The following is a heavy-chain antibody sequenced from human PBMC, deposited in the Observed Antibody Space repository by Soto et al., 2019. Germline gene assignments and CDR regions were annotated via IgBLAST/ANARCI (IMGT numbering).Heavy chain of an antibody. CDR3: ARVVDLRPETYSGMDV. J-gene: IGHJ6*02. V-gene: IGHV1-3*01. D-gene: IGHD2-21*01. CDR1: GYTFENYV. Sequence: ASVKVSCKAFGYTFENYVIHWVRQAPGHGLEWLGYMNAGNGNKKRSHLFQDRLILTRETSATTAYLELSGLTSDDTAIYYCARVVDLRPETYSGMDVWGPGTRVTVSS. CDR2: MNAGNGNK.